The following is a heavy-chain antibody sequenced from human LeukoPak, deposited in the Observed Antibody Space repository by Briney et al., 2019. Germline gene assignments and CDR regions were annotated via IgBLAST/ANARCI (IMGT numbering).Heavy chain of an antibody. J-gene: IGHJ5*02. CDR2: LIPIFGTA. V-gene: IGHV1-69*06. D-gene: IGHD3-10*01. Sequence: SVKVSCMASGGTFSSYAISSVRQAPGQGLEWMGGLIPIFGTANYAQKFQGRVTITADKSTSTAYMELSSLRSEDTAVYYCARLMVRGANWFDPWGQGTLVTVSS. CDR1: GGTFSSYA. CDR3: ARLMVRGANWFDP.